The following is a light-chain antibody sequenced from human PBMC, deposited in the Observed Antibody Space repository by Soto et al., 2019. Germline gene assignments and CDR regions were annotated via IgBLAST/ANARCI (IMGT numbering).Light chain of an antibody. J-gene: IGKJ1*01. CDR2: KAS. Sequence: DIQMTQSPSTLSASVGDRVTITCRASQSISSWLAWYQQKPGKAPKLLIYKASSLESGGPSRFSGSGPGTEFTLTITSLQPDDFAPYYCQQYNNYSRTFGQGTKVAIK. V-gene: IGKV1-5*03. CDR1: QSISSW. CDR3: QQYNNYSRT.